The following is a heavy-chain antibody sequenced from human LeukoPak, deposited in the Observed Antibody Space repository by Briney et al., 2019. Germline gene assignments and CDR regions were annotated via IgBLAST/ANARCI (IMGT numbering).Heavy chain of an antibody. CDR2: ISGNGGST. Sequence: PGGSLRLSCAASGFTFNSYAMSWVRQAPGKGLEWVSAISGNGGSTYYADSVKGRFTISRDNSKNTLYLQMNSLRAEDTAVYYCAKLSGYSYGYFDYWGQGTPVTVSS. D-gene: IGHD5-18*01. J-gene: IGHJ4*02. CDR1: GFTFNSYA. V-gene: IGHV3-23*01. CDR3: AKLSGYSYGYFDY.